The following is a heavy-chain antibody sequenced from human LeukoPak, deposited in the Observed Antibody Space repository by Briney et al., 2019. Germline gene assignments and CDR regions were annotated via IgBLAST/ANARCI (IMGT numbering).Heavy chain of an antibody. Sequence: SETMSLTSAVSGASLSSKWWSWVSQPPGKGREWIGEMFHTGAANYNPSLMSRVTMSLDTSMNQLSLKVTSLTAADTAVYYCARHVGVPTTRGFDYWGRGTRVTVSS. CDR1: GASLSSKW. D-gene: IGHD2-2*01. CDR3: ARHVGVPTTRGFDY. J-gene: IGHJ4*02. V-gene: IGHV4-4*02. CDR2: MFHTGAA.